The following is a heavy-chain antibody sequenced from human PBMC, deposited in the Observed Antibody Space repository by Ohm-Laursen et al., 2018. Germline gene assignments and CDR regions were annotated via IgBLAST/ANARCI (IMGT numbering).Heavy chain of an antibody. CDR2: IYYSGST. CDR1: AGSISSYY. CDR3: ARHTEEIYGFDY. V-gene: IGHV4-59*08. Sequence: SETLSLTCTVSAGSISSYYWSWIRQPPGKGLEWIGYIYYSGSTNYNPSLKSRVTISVDTSKNQFSLKLSSVTAADTAVYYCARHTEEIYGFDYWGQGTLVTVSS. J-gene: IGHJ4*02. D-gene: IGHD2-2*02.